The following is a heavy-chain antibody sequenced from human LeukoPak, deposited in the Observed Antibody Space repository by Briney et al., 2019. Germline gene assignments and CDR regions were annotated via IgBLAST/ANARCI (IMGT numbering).Heavy chain of an antibody. Sequence: PSETLSLTCTVSGGSISSSSYYWGWIRQPPGKGLEWIGYIYYSGSTNYNPSLKSRVTISVDTSKNQFSLKLSSVTAADTAVYYCCKLNDAFDIWGQGTMVTVSS. CDR1: GGSISSSSYY. CDR3: CKLNDAFDI. CDR2: IYYSGST. J-gene: IGHJ3*02. V-gene: IGHV4-61*05. D-gene: IGHD1-1*01.